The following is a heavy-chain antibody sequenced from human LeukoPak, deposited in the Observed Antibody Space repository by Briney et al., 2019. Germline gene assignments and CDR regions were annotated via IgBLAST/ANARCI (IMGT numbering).Heavy chain of an antibody. CDR1: GYTLTELS. CDR2: FDPEDGET. CDR3: ATDFIAVAQFDY. V-gene: IGHV1-24*01. D-gene: IGHD6-19*01. Sequence: ASVKVSCKVSGYTLTELSMHWVRQAPGKGLEWMGGFDPEDGETIYAQKFQGRVTMTEDTSTDTAYMELSSLRSEDTAVYYCATDFIAVAQFDYWGQGTLVTVSS. J-gene: IGHJ4*02.